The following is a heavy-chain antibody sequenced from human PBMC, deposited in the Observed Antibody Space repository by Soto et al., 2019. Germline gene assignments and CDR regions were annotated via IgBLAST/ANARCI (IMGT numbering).Heavy chain of an antibody. J-gene: IGHJ4*02. D-gene: IGHD2-8*01. CDR1: GFTFSSYA. CDR2: ISGSGGST. Sequence: GGSLRLSCAASGFTFSSYAMSWVRQAPGKGLEWVSAISGSGGSTYYADSVKGRFTISRDNSKNTLYLQMNSLRAEDTAVYYCANSGRLGYCTNGVCFNNDYWGQGTLVTVSS. CDR3: ANSGRLGYCTNGVCFNNDY. V-gene: IGHV3-23*01.